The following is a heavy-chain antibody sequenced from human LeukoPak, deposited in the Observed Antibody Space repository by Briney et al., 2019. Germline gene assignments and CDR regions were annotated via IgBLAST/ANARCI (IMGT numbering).Heavy chain of an antibody. CDR3: ARGDIVVVPAANNWFDP. J-gene: IGHJ5*02. CDR1: GYTFTGYY. D-gene: IGHD2-2*01. V-gene: IGHV1-2*02. Sequence: ASVKVSCNASGYTFTGYYMHWVRQAPGQGLEWMGWINPNSGGTNYAQKFQGRVTMTRDTSISTACMELSRLRSDDTAVYYCARGDIVVVPAANNWFDPWGQGTLVTVSS. CDR2: INPNSGGT.